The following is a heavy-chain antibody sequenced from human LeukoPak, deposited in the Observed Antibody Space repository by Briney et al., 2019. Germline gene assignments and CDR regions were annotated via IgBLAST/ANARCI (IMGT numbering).Heavy chain of an antibody. D-gene: IGHD2-2*01. CDR1: GYTFTSYD. CDR3: ARGAGYCSSTSCYGSCYYMDV. CDR2: MNPNSGNT. Sequence: GSVKVSCKASGYTFTSYDINWVRQATGQGLEWMGWMNPNSGNTGYAQKFQGRVTMTRNTSISTAYMELSSLRSEDTAVYYCARGAGYCSSTSCYGSCYYMDVWGKGPTLTVSS. V-gene: IGHV1-8*01. J-gene: IGHJ6*03.